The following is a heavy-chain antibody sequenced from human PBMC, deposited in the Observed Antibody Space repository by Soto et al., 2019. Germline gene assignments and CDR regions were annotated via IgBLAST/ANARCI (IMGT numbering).Heavy chain of an antibody. Sequence: PSETLSLTCAVYGGSFSGYYWSWIRQPAGKGLEWIGRIYTSGSTNYNPSLKSRVTMSVDTSKNQFSLKLSSVTAEDTAVYYCARGIAAAGELGDWGQGTLVTVSS. D-gene: IGHD6-13*01. CDR3: ARGIAAAGELGD. CDR2: IYTSGST. CDR1: GGSFSGYY. V-gene: IGHV4-59*10. J-gene: IGHJ4*02.